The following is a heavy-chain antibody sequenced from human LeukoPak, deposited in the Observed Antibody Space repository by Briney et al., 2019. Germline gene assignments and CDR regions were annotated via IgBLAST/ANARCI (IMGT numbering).Heavy chain of an antibody. Sequence: ASVKVSCKASGYTFIIYYIHWVRQAPGQGLEWMGTVNPSGGSTNYAQKFQGRITMTRDTSTSTVYMELSSLRSEDTAVYYCARGKTMGDYWGQGTLATVSS. CDR3: ARGKTMGDY. D-gene: IGHD4/OR15-4a*01. CDR1: GYTFIIYY. J-gene: IGHJ4*02. CDR2: VNPSGGST. V-gene: IGHV1-46*01.